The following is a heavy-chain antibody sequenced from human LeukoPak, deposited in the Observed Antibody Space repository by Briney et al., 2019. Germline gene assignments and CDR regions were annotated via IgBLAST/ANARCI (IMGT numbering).Heavy chain of an antibody. V-gene: IGHV3-43D*03. CDR2: ISWDGGST. CDR3: ARGGSDSSGYYYVPDY. CDR1: GFTFDDYA. J-gene: IGHJ4*02. Sequence: GGSLRLSCAASGFTFDDYAMHWVRQAPGKGLEWVSLISWDGGSTYYADSVKGRFTISRDNSKNSLYLQMDSPRAEDTALYYCARGGSDSSGYYYVPDYWGQGTLVTVSS. D-gene: IGHD3-22*01.